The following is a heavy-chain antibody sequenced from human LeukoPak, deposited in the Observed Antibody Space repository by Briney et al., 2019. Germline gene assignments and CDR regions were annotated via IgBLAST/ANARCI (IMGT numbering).Heavy chain of an antibody. CDR2: IYSSGST. V-gene: IGHV4-39*02. D-gene: IGHD3-22*01. CDR3: GSQFYDSSGYYCQH. Sequence: PSETLSLTCTVSGGSISSRSYYWGWIPQPPGKGLEWIANIYSSGSTYQNPSLKSRVTISVDTSKTHFSLKLSSLTAADTAVYYCGSQFYDSSGYYCQHWGQGTLVTVSS. J-gene: IGHJ1*01. CDR1: GGSISSRSYY.